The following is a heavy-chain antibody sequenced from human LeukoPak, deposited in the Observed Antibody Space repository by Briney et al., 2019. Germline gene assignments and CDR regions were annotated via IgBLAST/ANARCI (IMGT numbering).Heavy chain of an antibody. V-gene: IGHV4-34*01. Sequence: PSETLSLTCAVYGGSFSGYYWSWIRQPPGKGLEWIGEINHSGSTNYNPSLKSRVTISVDTSKNQFSLKLSSVTAADTEVYYCALDIVVVPAAMGSYYYYGMDVWGQGTTVTVSS. J-gene: IGHJ6*02. CDR3: ALDIVVVPAAMGSYYYYGMDV. CDR2: INHSGST. D-gene: IGHD2-2*03. CDR1: GGSFSGYY.